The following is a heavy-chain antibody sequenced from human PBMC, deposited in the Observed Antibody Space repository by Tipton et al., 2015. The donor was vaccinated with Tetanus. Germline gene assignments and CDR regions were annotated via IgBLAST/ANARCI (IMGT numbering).Heavy chain of an antibody. Sequence: TLSLTCTVSGGSVRSGDYYWNWIRQSPGKGLEWLGYISYSGSTNSNYSLKSRITISQDTSKNQFSLKLTSVTAADTAVYYCARANYDFPKKGPFDSWGQGTQVIVSS. J-gene: IGHJ4*02. V-gene: IGHV4-61*08. D-gene: IGHD3-3*01. CDR1: GGSVRSGDYY. CDR3: ARANYDFPKKGPFDS. CDR2: ISYSGST.